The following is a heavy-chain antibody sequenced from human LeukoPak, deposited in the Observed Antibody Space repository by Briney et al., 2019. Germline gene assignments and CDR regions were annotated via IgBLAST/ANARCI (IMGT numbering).Heavy chain of an antibody. CDR3: ARVSGLGYCSGGSCLEVGY. Sequence: GGSLRLSCAASGFTFSSYNMNWVRQAPGKGLEWVSSISSSSSYIYYADSVKGRFTISRDNAKSSLYLQMNSLRAEDTAVYYCARVSGLGYCSGGSCLEVGYWGQGTLVTVSS. J-gene: IGHJ4*02. CDR1: GFTFSSYN. V-gene: IGHV3-21*01. D-gene: IGHD2-15*01. CDR2: ISSSSSYI.